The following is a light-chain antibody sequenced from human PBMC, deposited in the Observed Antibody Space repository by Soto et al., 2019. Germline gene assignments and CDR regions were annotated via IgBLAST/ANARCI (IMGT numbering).Light chain of an antibody. CDR3: NSYTSTFTWV. J-gene: IGLJ3*02. V-gene: IGLV2-14*01. CDR2: EVT. Sequence: QSALTQPASVSGSPGQSITISCTGTSSDVGGHNFVSWYQYHPGKAPKLMIYEVTHRPSGISDRFSGSKSGNTASLTISGLQAEDEADYYCNSYTSTFTWVFGGGTKVTVL. CDR1: SSDVGGHNF.